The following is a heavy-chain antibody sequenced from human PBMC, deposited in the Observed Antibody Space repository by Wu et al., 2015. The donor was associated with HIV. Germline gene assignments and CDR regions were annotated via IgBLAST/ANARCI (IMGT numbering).Heavy chain of an antibody. V-gene: IGHV1-2*02. CDR1: GYSFNDYY. Sequence: QVQLTQSEAEVKSPGASVTVSCQASGYSFNDYYIHWVRQVPGQGLEWMAWINPKTGGTKSIQKFQGSVTLTRDTSVTTIYMEMNRLTYDDTAFYYCARAKDYGEFNFDLWGQGTLVTVSS. D-gene: IGHD4/OR15-4a*01. CDR3: ARAKDYGEFNFDL. CDR2: INPKTGGT. J-gene: IGHJ5*02.